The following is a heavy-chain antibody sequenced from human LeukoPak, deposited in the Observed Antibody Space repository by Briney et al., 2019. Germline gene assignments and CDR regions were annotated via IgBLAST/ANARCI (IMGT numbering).Heavy chain of an antibody. CDR1: GFTFSSYS. D-gene: IGHD2-21*02. CDR3: ARDGAYCGGDCSGFYFDY. V-gene: IGHV3-21*01. J-gene: IGHJ4*02. Sequence: GGSLRLSCAASGFTFSSYSMNWVRQAPGKGLEWVSSISSSSSYIYYADSVKGRFTISRDNAKNSLHLQMNSLRAEDTAVYYCARDGAYCGGDCSGFYFDYWGQGTLVTVSS. CDR2: ISSSSSYI.